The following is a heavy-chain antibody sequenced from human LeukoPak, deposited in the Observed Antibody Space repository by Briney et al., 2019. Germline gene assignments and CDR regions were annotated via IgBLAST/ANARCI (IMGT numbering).Heavy chain of an antibody. CDR1: GFTFSSYS. D-gene: IGHD3-22*01. V-gene: IGHV3-48*01. J-gene: IGHJ4*02. Sequence: PGGSLRLSCAASGFTFSSYSMNWVRQAPGKGLEWVSYISSSSSTIYYADSVKGRFTISRDNSKNTLYLQMNSLRADDTAVYYCAKDPRNVWLDHYFDYWGQGTLVTVSS. CDR3: AKDPRNVWLDHYFDY. CDR2: ISSSSSTI.